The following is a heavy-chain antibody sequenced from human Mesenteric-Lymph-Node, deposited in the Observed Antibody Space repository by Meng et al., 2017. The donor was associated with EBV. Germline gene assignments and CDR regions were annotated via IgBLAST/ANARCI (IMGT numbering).Heavy chain of an antibody. J-gene: IGHJ5*02. CDR3: ARYSSSSGWLDP. CDR1: GGSISNNLYY. CDR2: IYYSGNT. V-gene: IGHV4-39*07. Sequence: QGQFQESGPGLVKSSETLSLTCTVSGGSISNNLYYWGWIRQPPGKGLEWIGTIYYSGNTYYSPSLKSRVTISVDTSKNQFSLQLNSVTAADTAVYYCARYSSSSGWLDPWGQGTLVTVSS. D-gene: IGHD6-19*01.